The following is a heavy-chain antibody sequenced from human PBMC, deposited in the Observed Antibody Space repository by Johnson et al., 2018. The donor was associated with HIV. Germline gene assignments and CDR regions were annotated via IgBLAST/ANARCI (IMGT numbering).Heavy chain of an antibody. J-gene: IGHJ3*01. CDR3: ARAKDAAYPYDAFDV. Sequence: VQLVESGGGLVKPGGSLKISCAASGFTFSNVWMHWVRQAPGKGLEWVGRIKRYSDGGAIDYAAAVKGRFTISRDNAKNSLYLQMDSLRAEDTAMYYCARAKDAAYPYDAFDVWGHGTMVIVSA. V-gene: IGHV3-15*05. CDR2: IKRYSDGGAI. CDR1: GFTFSNVW. D-gene: IGHD2-15*01.